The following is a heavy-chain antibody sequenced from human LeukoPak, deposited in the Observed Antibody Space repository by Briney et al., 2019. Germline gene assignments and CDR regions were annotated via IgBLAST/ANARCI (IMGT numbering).Heavy chain of an antibody. V-gene: IGHV1-46*01. J-gene: IGHJ3*02. CDR1: GYTFTSYY. D-gene: IGHD4-23*01. CDR2: INPSGCST. CDR3: ARGRNTVVTPAWDAFDI. Sequence: ASVKVSCKASGYTFTSYYMHWVRQAPGQGLEWMGIINPSGCSTSYAQKFQGRVTMTRDTSTSTVYMELSSLRSEDTAVYYCARGRNTVVTPAWDAFDIWGQGTMVTVSS.